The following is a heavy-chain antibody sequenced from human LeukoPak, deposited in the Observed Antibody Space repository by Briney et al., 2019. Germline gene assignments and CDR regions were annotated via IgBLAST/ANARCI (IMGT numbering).Heavy chain of an antibody. V-gene: IGHV3-64*02. D-gene: IGHD1-26*01. CDR2: ITNNGGST. Sequence: SGGSLRLSCAASGFTFSSYAMHWVRQAPGKGLEYVSAITNNGGSTYYADSVKGRFTISRDNSKNTLYLQMGSLRAEDMAVYYCARGSGSYPRGEYYFDYWGQGTLVTVSS. CDR3: ARGSGSYPRGEYYFDY. CDR1: GFTFSSYA. J-gene: IGHJ4*02.